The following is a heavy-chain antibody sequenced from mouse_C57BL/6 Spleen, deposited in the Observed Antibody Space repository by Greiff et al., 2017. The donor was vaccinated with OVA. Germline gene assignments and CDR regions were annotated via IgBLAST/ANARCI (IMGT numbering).Heavy chain of an antibody. CDR2: ISSGGSYT. D-gene: IGHD2-5*01. CDR1: GFTFSSYG. Sequence: EVKLMESGGDLVKPGGSLKLSCAASGFTFSSYGMSWVRQTPDKRLEWVANISSGGSYTYYPDSVKGRFTISRDNAKNTMYLHMSSLQSEDTAMYYCARQGSNYWYFDVWGTGTTVTVSS. J-gene: IGHJ1*03. V-gene: IGHV5-6*01. CDR3: ARQGSNYWYFDV.